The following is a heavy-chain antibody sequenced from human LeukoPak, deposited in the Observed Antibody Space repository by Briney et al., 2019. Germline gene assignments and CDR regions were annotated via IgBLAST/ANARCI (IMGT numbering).Heavy chain of an antibody. CDR3: ARDVMAAAGSFDY. CDR2: IRYDGSNK. V-gene: IGHV3-33*01. D-gene: IGHD6-13*01. CDR1: GFTFSSYG. Sequence: PGGSLRLSCAASGFTFSSYGMHWVRQAPGKGLEWVAVIRYDGSNKYYADSVKGRFTISRDNSKNTLYLQMNSLRAEDTAVYYCARDVMAAAGSFDYWGQGTLVTVSS. J-gene: IGHJ4*02.